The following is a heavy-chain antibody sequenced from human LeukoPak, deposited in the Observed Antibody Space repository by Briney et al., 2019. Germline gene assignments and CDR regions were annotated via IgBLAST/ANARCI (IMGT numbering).Heavy chain of an antibody. CDR2: ISGSGGST. CDR1: GFTFSDHA. D-gene: IGHD6-13*01. Sequence: GGSLRLSCAASGFTFSDHAMSWVRQAPGKGLEWVSAISGSGGSTYYADSVKGRFTISRDNSKNTLYLQMNSLRAEDTAVYYCAKASSSPGYFDYWGQGTLVTVSS. V-gene: IGHV3-23*01. J-gene: IGHJ4*02. CDR3: AKASSSPGYFDY.